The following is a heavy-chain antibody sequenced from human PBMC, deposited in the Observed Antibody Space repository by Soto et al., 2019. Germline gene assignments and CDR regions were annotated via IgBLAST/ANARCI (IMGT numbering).Heavy chain of an antibody. CDR2: INPNSGGT. D-gene: IGHD6-13*01. CDR3: ARGGIIAAATNWFDP. V-gene: IGHV1-2*04. Sequence: GASVKVSCKASGYTFTGYYMHWVRQAPGQGLEWMGWINPNSGGTNYAQKFQGWVTMTRDTSISTAYMELSRLRSDDTAVYYCARGGIIAAATNWFDPWGQGTLVTVSS. J-gene: IGHJ5*02. CDR1: GYTFTGYY.